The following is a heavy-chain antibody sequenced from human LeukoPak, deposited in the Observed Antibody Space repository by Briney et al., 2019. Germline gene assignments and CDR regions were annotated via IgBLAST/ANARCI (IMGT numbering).Heavy chain of an antibody. CDR1: GFTFNLAW. D-gene: IGHD6-6*01. V-gene: IGHV3-15*04. J-gene: IGHJ4*02. CDR2: IAVTPDGPAT. CDR3: VWSSTWNRRFYLDQ. Sequence: GGSLRLSCAASGFTFNLAWMSWVRQTPGKGLQWVARIAVTPDGPATDYATPVRGRFFISRDDSRNMVYLEMSSLSTDDTAVYYRVWSSTWNRRFYLDQWGQGTLVTVSS.